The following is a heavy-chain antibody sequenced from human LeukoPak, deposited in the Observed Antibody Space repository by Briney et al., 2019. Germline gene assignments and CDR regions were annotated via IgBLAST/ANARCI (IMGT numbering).Heavy chain of an antibody. V-gene: IGHV1-24*01. CDR3: ARGWELLRGPYYFDY. D-gene: IGHD1-26*01. CDR1: XYTXXELS. J-gene: IGHJ4*02. Sequence: SVXVSXXISXYTXXELSMHWXRQAPGKGLEWMGGFDPEDGETIYAQKFQGRVTMTEDTSTDTAYMELSSLRSEDTAVYYCARGWELLRGPYYFDYWGQGTLVTVSS. CDR2: FDPEDGET.